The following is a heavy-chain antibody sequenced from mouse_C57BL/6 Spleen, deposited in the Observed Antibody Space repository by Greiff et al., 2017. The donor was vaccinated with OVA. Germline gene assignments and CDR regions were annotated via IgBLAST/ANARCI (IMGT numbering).Heavy chain of an antibody. Sequence: VQLKQSVAELVRPGASVKLSCTASGFNIKNTYMHWVKQRPEQGLEWIGRIDPANGNTKYAPKFQGKATITADTSSNTAYLQLSSLTSEDTAIYYCARGTTMVTRRYYFDYWGQGTTLTVSS. D-gene: IGHD2-2*01. CDR2: IDPANGNT. CDR1: GFNIKNTY. J-gene: IGHJ2*01. V-gene: IGHV14-3*01. CDR3: ARGTTMVTRRYYFDY.